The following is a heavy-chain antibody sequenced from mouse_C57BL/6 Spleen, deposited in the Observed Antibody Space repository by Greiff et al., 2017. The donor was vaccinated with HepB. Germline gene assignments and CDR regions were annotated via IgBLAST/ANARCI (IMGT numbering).Heavy chain of an antibody. V-gene: IGHV14-2*01. CDR2: IDPEDGGT. J-gene: IGHJ2*01. D-gene: IGHD1-1*02. Sequence: VQLQQSGAELVKPGASVKLSCTASGFNIKDYYMHWVKQRTEQGLEWIGRIDPEDGGTKYARNFQVKATITADTSSNTAYLQHSSLTSEDTAVHYIASRDYGHGADLDYWSQGTTLTVSS. CDR3: ASRDYGHGADLDY. CDR1: GFNIKDYY.